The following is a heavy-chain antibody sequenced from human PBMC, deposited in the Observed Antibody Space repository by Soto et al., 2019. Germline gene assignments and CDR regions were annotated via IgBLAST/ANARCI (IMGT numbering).Heavy chain of an antibody. CDR3: ARGGLRFLESHGMDV. J-gene: IGHJ6*02. V-gene: IGHV1-69*13. D-gene: IGHD3-3*01. CDR2: IIPIFGTP. Sequence: SVKVSCKASGGTFSSYAISWVRQAPGQGLEWMGGIIPIFGTPNYAQKFQGRVTITADESTSTAYMELSSLRSEDTAVYYCARGGLRFLESHGMDVWGQGTTVTVSS. CDR1: GGTFSSYA.